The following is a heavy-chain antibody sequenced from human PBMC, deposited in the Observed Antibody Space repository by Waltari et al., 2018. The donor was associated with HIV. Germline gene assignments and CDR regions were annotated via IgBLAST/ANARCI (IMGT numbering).Heavy chain of an antibody. V-gene: IGHV4-61*02. D-gene: IGHD3-22*01. Sequence: QVQLQESDPGLVKPSQTLSLTCTVSGGSISSGSYYWSWIRQPAGQGLEWIGRIYTSGSTNYNPSLKSRVTISVDTSKNQFSLKLSSVTAADTAVYYCARESPYYYDSSGYYLPLDYWGQGTLVTVSS. CDR1: GGSISSGSYY. CDR3: ARESPYYYDSSGYYLPLDY. CDR2: IYTSGST. J-gene: IGHJ4*02.